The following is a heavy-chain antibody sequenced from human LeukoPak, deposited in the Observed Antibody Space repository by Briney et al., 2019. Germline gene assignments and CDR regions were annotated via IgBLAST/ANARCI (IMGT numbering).Heavy chain of an antibody. CDR1: GFTFSGSS. J-gene: IGHJ5*02. V-gene: IGHV3-73*01. CDR3: TTSYSGNSWYDWFGP. Sequence: RGSLRLSCAASGFTFSGSSIHWVRQASGKGLEWVGLIRTKANTYATAYAASVTGRFTISRDDSKTTSYLQMNSLKTEDTALYFCTTSYSGNSWYDWFGPWGQGTLVTVSS. CDR2: IRTKANTYAT. D-gene: IGHD6-13*01.